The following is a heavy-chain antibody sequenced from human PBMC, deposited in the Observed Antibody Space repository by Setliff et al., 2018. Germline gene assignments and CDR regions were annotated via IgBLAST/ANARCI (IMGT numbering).Heavy chain of an antibody. CDR3: TTADHPSRNFWSGYPDNFFDY. J-gene: IGHJ4*02. D-gene: IGHD3-3*01. Sequence: GGSLRLSCAASGFTFRSYSMKWVRQAPGKGLEWVGRIKGKTDGLTTDYATPVKGRFTISRDDSKNTLYLQMNSLKTEDTALYYCTTADHPSRNFWSGYPDNFFDYWQQGTLGTVAS. CDR1: GFTFRSYS. CDR2: IKGKTDGLTT. V-gene: IGHV3-15*01.